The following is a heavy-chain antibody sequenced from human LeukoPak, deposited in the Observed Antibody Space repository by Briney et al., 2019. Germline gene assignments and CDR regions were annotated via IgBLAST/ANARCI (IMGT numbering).Heavy chain of an antibody. CDR3: AKDLTPDSRADAFDI. Sequence: GGSLRLSCGASGFTFGSYAMTWVRQAPGKGLEWVSAISGSGGNTYYANSVRGRFTISRDNSKDTLYLQMNSLRAEDTAVYYCAKDLTPDSRADAFDIWGQGTMVTVSS. CDR2: ISGSGGNT. CDR1: GFTFGSYA. D-gene: IGHD2-15*01. J-gene: IGHJ3*02. V-gene: IGHV3-23*01.